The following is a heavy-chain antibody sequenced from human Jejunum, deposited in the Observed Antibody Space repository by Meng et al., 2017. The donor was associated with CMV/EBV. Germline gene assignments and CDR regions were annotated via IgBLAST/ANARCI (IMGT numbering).Heavy chain of an antibody. D-gene: IGHD3-10*01. V-gene: IGHV3-33*07. J-gene: IGHJ4*02. CDR2: ICYGVVNH. Sequence: YWFRQATGMGLHWVPAICYGVVNHCSTASVKGPFTISRDSSKKFLYLQMNSLRAEATAVYYCAREALGGFGMPMTRTEFDSWGQGTLVTVSS. CDR3: AREALGGFGMPMTRTEFDS.